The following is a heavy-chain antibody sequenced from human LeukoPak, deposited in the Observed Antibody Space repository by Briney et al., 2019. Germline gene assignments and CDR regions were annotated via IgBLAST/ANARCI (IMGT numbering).Heavy chain of an antibody. CDR2: IYSGGST. J-gene: IGHJ4*02. D-gene: IGHD6-13*01. V-gene: IGHV3-66*01. CDR1: GFTVSSNY. CDR3: ARDRGLQQLDY. Sequence: GGSLRLSCAASGFTVSSNYMSWVRQAPGKGLEWVSIIYSGGSTYYADSVKGRFTISRDNSKNTLYLQMNSLRAEDTAVYYCARDRGLQQLDYRGQGTLVTVPS.